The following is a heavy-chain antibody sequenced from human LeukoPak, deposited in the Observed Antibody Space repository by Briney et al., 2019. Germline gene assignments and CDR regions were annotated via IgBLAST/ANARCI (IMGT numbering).Heavy chain of an antibody. D-gene: IGHD1/OR15-1a*01. J-gene: IGHJ4*02. CDR1: GFIVSSDY. V-gene: IGHV3-53*01. CDR2: IYSSGAT. Sequence: GESLRLSCAASGFIVSSDYMNWVRQAPGKGLEWVSVIYSSGATYYADSVKGRFTISRDNSKNTLYLQMNSLRVEDTAVYYCARGNNYWGQGTLVTVSS. CDR3: ARGNNY.